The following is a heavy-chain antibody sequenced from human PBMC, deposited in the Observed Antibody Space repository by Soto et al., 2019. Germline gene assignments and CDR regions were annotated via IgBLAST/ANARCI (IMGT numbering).Heavy chain of an antibody. V-gene: IGHV4-39*01. CDR2: IYYSGST. CDR3: ASCSIAAFGMDV. J-gene: IGHJ6*02. D-gene: IGHD6-6*01. Sequence: SETLSLTCTVSGGSISSSSYYWGWIRQPPGKGLEWIGSIYYSGSTYYNPSLKSRVTISVDTSKNQFSLKLSSVTATDTAVYYCASCSIAAFGMDVWGQGTTVTVSS. CDR1: GGSISSSSYY.